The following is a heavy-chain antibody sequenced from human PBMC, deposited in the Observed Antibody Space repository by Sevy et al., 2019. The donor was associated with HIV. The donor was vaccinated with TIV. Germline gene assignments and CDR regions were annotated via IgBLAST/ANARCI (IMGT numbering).Heavy chain of an antibody. J-gene: IGHJ4*02. CDR2: IYSGGST. CDR3: ARETSGWYGSFDY. CDR1: GFTVSSNY. D-gene: IGHD6-19*01. V-gene: IGHV3-53*01. Sequence: GGSLRLSCAASGFTVSSNYMSWVRQAPGKGLEWVSVIYSGGSTYYADTVKGRFTISRDNSKNTLYLQMNSLRAKDTAVYYCARETSGWYGSFDYWGQGTLVPVSS.